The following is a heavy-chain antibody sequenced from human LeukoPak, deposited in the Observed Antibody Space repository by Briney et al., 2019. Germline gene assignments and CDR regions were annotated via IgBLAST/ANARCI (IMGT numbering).Heavy chain of an antibody. V-gene: IGHV3-48*01. J-gene: IGHJ4*02. D-gene: IGHD3-10*01. CDR3: ARGGYYYGSGSYYKVDFDY. CDR2: ISSRSSTI. Sequence: GGSLRLSCAASGFTFSSYSMNWVRQAPGKGLEWVSNISSRSSTIYYADSVKGRFTISRDNAKNSLYLQMNSLRAEDTAVYYCARGGYYYGSGSYYKVDFDYWGQGTLVTVSS. CDR1: GFTFSSYS.